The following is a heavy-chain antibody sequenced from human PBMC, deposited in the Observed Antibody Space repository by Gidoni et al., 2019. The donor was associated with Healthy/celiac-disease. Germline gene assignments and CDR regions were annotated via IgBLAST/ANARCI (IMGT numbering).Heavy chain of an antibody. J-gene: IGHJ6*02. CDR1: GFTFSSYS. CDR2: ISSSSSYI. CDR3: AREMDCSSTSCYEIYYYGMDV. Sequence: EVQLVESGGGLVKPGGSLRLSCAASGFTFSSYSMTWVRQAPGKGLEWVSSISSSSSYIYYADSVKGRFTISRDNAKNSLYLQMNSLRAEDTAVYYCAREMDCSSTSCYEIYYYGMDVWGQGTTVTVSS. V-gene: IGHV3-21*01. D-gene: IGHD2-2*01.